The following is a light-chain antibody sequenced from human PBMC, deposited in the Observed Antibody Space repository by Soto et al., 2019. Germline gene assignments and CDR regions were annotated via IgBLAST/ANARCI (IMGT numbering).Light chain of an antibody. J-gene: IGLJ2*01. CDR3: SSYTSSSTLVV. V-gene: IGLV2-14*01. Sequence: QSALTQPASVSGSPGQSITISCTGTSSHVGGSNYVSWYQQHPGKAPKLMIYEVSNRPSGVSNRFSGSKSGNTASLTISGLQAEDEDDYYCSSYTSSSTLVVFGGGTKLTVL. CDR2: EVS. CDR1: SSHVGGSNY.